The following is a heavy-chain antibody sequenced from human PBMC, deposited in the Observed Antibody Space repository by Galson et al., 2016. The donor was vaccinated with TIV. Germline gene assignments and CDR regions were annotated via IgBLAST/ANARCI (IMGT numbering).Heavy chain of an antibody. CDR1: GFTFSDYG. J-gene: IGHJ4*02. D-gene: IGHD4-17*01. V-gene: IGHV3-33*01. Sequence: SLRLSCAAAGFTFSDYGIHWVRQAPGKGLEWVAVIWYDGSDSHYADSVKGRLTISRDNSKNTVYLQMNSLRVEDTAVYFCARDPRLYGDYSLCYFDYWGQGTLVTVSS. CDR3: ARDPRLYGDYSLCYFDY. CDR2: IWYDGSDS.